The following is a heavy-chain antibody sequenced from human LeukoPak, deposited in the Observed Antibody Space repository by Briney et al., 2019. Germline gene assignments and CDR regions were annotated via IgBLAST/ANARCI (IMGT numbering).Heavy chain of an antibody. CDR1: GFTFSNYW. D-gene: IGHD5-24*01. V-gene: IGHV3-7*01. J-gene: IGHJ5*02. Sequence: GGSLRLSCAASGFTFSNYWMSWVRQAPGKGLEWVANIKEDGSIEDYVASVKGRFTVSRDNAKNSLYLQMNGLRAEDTAVYYCVTQQFAPPWGQGTLVTVSS. CDR2: IKEDGSIE. CDR3: VTQQFAPP.